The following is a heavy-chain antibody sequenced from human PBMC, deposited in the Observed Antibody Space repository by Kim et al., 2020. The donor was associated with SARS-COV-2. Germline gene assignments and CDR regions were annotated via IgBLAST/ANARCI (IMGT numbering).Heavy chain of an antibody. Sequence: RKSRITISVDTSKNQFSLKLSSVTAADTAVYYGARHGLAYDSSGYQIDYWGQGTLVTVSS. V-gene: IGHV4-39*01. D-gene: IGHD3-22*01. J-gene: IGHJ4*02. CDR3: ARHGLAYDSSGYQIDY.